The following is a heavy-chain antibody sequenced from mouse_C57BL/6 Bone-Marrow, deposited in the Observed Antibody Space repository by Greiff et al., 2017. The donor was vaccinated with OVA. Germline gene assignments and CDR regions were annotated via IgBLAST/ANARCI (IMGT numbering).Heavy chain of an antibody. V-gene: IGHV14-2*01. J-gene: IGHJ3*01. CDR1: GFNIKDYY. CDR3: ARMGYCGSSSFAY. Sequence: VQLQQSGAELVKPGASVKLSCTASGFNIKDYYMHWVKQRTEQGLEWIGRIDPEVGETKYAPKFQGKATITAEPSSNTAYLQLSSLTSEDTAVYYCARMGYCGSSSFAYWGQGTLVTVSA. CDR2: IDPEVGET. D-gene: IGHD1-1*01.